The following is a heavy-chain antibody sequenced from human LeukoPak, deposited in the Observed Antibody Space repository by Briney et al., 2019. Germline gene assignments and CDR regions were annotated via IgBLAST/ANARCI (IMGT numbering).Heavy chain of an antibody. J-gene: IGHJ4*02. D-gene: IGHD4-11*01. V-gene: IGHV3-21*01. CDR3: ARGGHYSRYYFDY. CDR1: GFPFSSFS. Sequence: GGSLRLSCAASGFPFSSFSMNWVRQAPGKGLEWVSSISSSSSYIYYADSLKGRFTISRDNAKNSLYLQMNSLRAADTAVYYCARGGHYSRYYFDYWGQGTLVTVSS. CDR2: ISSSSSYI.